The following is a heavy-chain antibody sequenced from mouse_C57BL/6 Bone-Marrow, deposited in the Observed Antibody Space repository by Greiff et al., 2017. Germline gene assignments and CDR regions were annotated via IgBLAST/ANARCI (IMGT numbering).Heavy chain of an antibody. CDR2: IRNKANGYTT. J-gene: IGHJ4*01. D-gene: IGHD1-1*01. CDR1: GFTFTDYY. V-gene: IGHV7-3*01. CDR3: ARSGSSPYAMDY. Sequence: EVKLVESGGGLVQPGGSLSLSCAASGFTFTDYYMSWVRQPPGKALEWLGFIRNKANGYTTEYSASVKGRFTISRDNSQSILYLQMNSLRAEDSSTDYCARSGSSPYAMDYWGQGTSVTVSS.